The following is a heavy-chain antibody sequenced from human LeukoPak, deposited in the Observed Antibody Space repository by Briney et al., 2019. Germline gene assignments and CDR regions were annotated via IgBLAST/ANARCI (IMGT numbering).Heavy chain of an antibody. CDR1: GGSIRTYY. J-gene: IGHJ6*03. D-gene: IGHD3-3*01. V-gene: IGHV4-59*01. CDR2: IYYSGST. CDR3: ASSGGVVNYYYYYMDV. Sequence: SETLSLTCTVSGGSIRTYYWSWIRQPPGKGLEWIGYIYYSGSTKYNPSLKSRGTISVDTSKNQFSLKLSSVTAADTAVYYCASSGGVVNYYYYYMDVWGKGTTVTVSS.